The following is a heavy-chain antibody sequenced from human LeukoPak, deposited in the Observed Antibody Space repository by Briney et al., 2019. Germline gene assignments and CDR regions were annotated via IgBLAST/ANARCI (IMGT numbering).Heavy chain of an antibody. V-gene: IGHV1-46*01. CDR1: GYSFTSYY. D-gene: IGHD4-23*01. CDR2: INPSGGST. J-gene: IGHJ5*02. CDR3: ARDNSVEDTAWWFDP. Sequence: ASVKVSCKASGYSFTSYYMHWVRQAPGQGLEWMGIINPSGGSTSYAQKFQGRVTMTRDMSTSTDYMELSSLRSEDTAVYYCARDNSVEDTAWWFDPWGQGTLVTVSS.